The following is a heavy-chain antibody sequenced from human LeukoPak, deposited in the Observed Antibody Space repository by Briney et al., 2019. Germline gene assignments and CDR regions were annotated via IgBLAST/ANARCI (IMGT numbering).Heavy chain of an antibody. CDR2: IKSDGSGT. CDR1: GFTFSSYW. CDR3: AREFRKPSTGD. Sequence: AGSLRLSCAASGFTFSSYWMHWVRQAPGKGLVWVSRIKSDGSGTTYADSVKGRFTISRDNAKNTLYLQMNSLRAEDTAVYFCAREFRKPSTGDWGQGTLVTVSS. J-gene: IGHJ4*02. V-gene: IGHV3-74*01. D-gene: IGHD1-14*01.